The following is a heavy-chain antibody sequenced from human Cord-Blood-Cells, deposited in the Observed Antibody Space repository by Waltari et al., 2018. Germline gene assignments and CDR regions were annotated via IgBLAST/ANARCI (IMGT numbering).Heavy chain of an antibody. V-gene: IGHV1-3*01. Sequence: QVQLVQSGAEVKKPGASVKVSCKASGYTVTSYAMHWVRQDPGQRLEWMGWINAGNGNTKDSQKFQGRVTITRDTSASTAYMELSSLRSEDTAVYYCARGWNDYYYYGMDVWGQGTTVTVSS. CDR3: ARGWNDYYYYGMDV. J-gene: IGHJ6*02. CDR2: INAGNGNT. D-gene: IGHD1-1*01. CDR1: GYTVTSYA.